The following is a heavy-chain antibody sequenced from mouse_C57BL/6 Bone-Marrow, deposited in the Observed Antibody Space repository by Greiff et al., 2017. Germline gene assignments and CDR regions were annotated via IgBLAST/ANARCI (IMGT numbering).Heavy chain of an antibody. Sequence: EVKLMESGGGLVKPGGSLKLSCAASGFTFSSYAMSWVRQTPEKRLEWVATISDGGGYTYYPDNVKGRFTISRDNSKNHLYLQISHLRSEDTAVYYCARGNLGFYSYSFDYWGQGTTLTVSS. CDR3: ARGNLGFYSYSFDY. CDR2: ISDGGGYT. CDR1: GFTFSSYA. D-gene: IGHD2-12*01. J-gene: IGHJ2*01. V-gene: IGHV5-4*03.